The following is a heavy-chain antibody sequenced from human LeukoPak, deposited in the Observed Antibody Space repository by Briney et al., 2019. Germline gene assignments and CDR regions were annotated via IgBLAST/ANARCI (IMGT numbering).Heavy chain of an antibody. CDR3: ARGVITSGGVIGDFDY. Sequence: ASVKVSCKASGYTFTSYDINWVRQATGQGLEWMGWMNPNSGNTGYAQKFQGRVTMTRNTSVSTAYMELSSLRSEDTAVYYCARGVITSGGVIGDFDYWGQGTLVTVSS. CDR2: MNPNSGNT. J-gene: IGHJ4*02. D-gene: IGHD3-16*02. CDR1: GYTFTSYD. V-gene: IGHV1-8*01.